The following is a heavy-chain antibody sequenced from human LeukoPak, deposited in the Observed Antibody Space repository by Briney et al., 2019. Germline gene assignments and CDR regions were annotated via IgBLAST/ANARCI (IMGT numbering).Heavy chain of an antibody. CDR2: IKQGGGET. J-gene: IGHJ4*02. CDR1: GFTFSNYW. Sequence: GGSLRLSCAASGFTFSNYWMNWVRQAPGKGLEWVANIKQGGGETYNVDSVKGRFSISRDNAKNSLYLQMNSLRAEDTAVYYCARGANGAFDYWGQGIVVTVSP. CDR3: ARGANGAFDY. V-gene: IGHV3-7*01. D-gene: IGHD2-8*01.